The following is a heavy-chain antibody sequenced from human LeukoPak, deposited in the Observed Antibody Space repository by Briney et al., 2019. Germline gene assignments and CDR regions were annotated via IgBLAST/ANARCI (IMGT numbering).Heavy chain of an antibody. Sequence: GASVKVSCKASGYTLTGYYMHWVRQAPGQGLEWMGWINPNSGGTNYAQKFQGRVTMTRDTSISTAYMELSRLRSDDTAVYYCARSDYGDYAGEFAPWGQGTLVTVSS. D-gene: IGHD4-17*01. V-gene: IGHV1-2*02. CDR3: ARSDYGDYAGEFAP. CDR2: INPNSGGT. CDR1: GYTLTGYY. J-gene: IGHJ5*02.